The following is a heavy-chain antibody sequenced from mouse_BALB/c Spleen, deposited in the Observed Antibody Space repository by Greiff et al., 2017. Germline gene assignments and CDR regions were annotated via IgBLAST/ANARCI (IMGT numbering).Heavy chain of an antibody. CDR3: ARHPFITTVVATWHYYAMDY. J-gene: IGHJ4*01. D-gene: IGHD1-1*01. V-gene: IGHV5-2*01. CDR2: INSDGGST. Sequence: DVKLVESGGGLVQPGESLKLSCESNEYEFPSHDMSWVRKTPEKRLELVAAINSDGGSTYYPDTMERRFIISRDNTKKTLYLQMSSLRSEDTALYYCARHPFITTVVATWHYYAMDYWGQGTSVTVSS. CDR1: EYEFPSHD.